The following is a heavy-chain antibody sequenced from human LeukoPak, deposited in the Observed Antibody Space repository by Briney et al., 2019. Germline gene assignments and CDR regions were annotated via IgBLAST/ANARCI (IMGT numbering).Heavy chain of an antibody. D-gene: IGHD3-9*01. CDR2: INPSGGGT. CDR1: GYSFVSYY. V-gene: IGHV1-46*01. J-gene: IGHJ4*02. Sequence: GASVKVSCKAAGYSFVSYYMHWVRQAPGQGLEWMAIINPSGGGTTYAQKFQGRVTVTMDTSTRTVYMDLSSLRSDDTAVYYRARGDRLPGYSAPVGDYWGQGTLVTVSS. CDR3: ARGDRLPGYSAPVGDY.